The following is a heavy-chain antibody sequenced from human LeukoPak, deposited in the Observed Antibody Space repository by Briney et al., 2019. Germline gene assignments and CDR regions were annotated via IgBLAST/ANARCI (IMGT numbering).Heavy chain of an antibody. CDR2: IGGDGET. J-gene: IGHJ3*02. Sequence: GGSLRLSCAASGFPFNTYTMSWVRQAPGGGLEWVSVIGGDGETSYTDSVKGRFTISRDNSRNTLSLEMNNLRPEDTAVYYCAKDSRSYNGVYDPFDIWGRGTMVTVSS. V-gene: IGHV3-23*01. CDR3: AKDSRSYNGVYDPFDI. D-gene: IGHD2-8*01. CDR1: GFPFNTYT.